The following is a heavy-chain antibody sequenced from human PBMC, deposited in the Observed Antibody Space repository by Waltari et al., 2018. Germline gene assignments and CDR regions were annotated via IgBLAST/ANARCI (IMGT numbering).Heavy chain of an antibody. J-gene: IGHJ5*02. CDR3: ARLSYHIVTGYGWFDP. V-gene: IGHV4-39*01. CDR1: GGSTSSDSYY. D-gene: IGHD3-9*01. CDR2: LSYSGST. Sequence: QLQLQESGPGLVKPSETLSLPCTVPGGSTSSDSYYWGWIRQPPGKGLEWIGILSYSGSTYYNPSLKSRVTISVDTSKNQFSLKLSSVTAADTAVYYCARLSYHIVTGYGWFDPWGLGTLVTVSS.